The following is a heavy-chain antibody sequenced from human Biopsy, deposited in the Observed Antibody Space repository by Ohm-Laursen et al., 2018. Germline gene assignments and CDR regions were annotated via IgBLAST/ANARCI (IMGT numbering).Heavy chain of an antibody. V-gene: IGHV3-30*18. Sequence: SLRLSCSASGFTFSNYAMHWVRQAPGKGLEWVAVISYHGSDKYYAGSVQGRFIISRDNSNNTLYVQMNGLRHEDTAVYYCVKDVKERVGWFGYFDLWGRGTLVTVSS. CDR3: VKDVKERVGWFGYFDL. CDR1: GFTFSNYA. CDR2: ISYHGSDK. D-gene: IGHD3-10*01. J-gene: IGHJ2*01.